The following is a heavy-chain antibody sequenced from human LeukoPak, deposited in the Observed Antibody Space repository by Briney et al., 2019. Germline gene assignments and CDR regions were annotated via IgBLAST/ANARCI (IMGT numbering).Heavy chain of an antibody. V-gene: IGHV3-53*01. CDR3: ARRAGEHSHPYDY. CDR1: GFIVSSNS. Sequence: PGGSLRLSCKVSGFIVSSNSWSWVRQAPGKGLEWVSFISSGGNTDHSDSAKGRFTISRDNSKNTLYLQMNSLRAEDTAIYYCARRAGEHSHPYDYWGQGTLVTVSS. J-gene: IGHJ4*02. D-gene: IGHD1/OR15-1a*01. CDR2: ISSGGNT.